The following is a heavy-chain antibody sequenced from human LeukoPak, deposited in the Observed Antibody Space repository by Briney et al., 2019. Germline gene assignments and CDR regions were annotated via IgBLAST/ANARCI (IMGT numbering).Heavy chain of an antibody. D-gene: IGHD3-16*02. J-gene: IGHJ4*02. CDR1: GFTFSSYA. CDR3: AKDGLRLGELSFGYFDY. Sequence: PGGSLILSCAASGFTFSSYAMSWVRQAPGKGLEWVSAISGSGGSTYYADSVKGRFTISRDNSKNTLYLQMNSLRAEDTAVYYCAKDGLRLGELSFGYFDYWGQGTLVTVSS. CDR2: ISGSGGST. V-gene: IGHV3-23*01.